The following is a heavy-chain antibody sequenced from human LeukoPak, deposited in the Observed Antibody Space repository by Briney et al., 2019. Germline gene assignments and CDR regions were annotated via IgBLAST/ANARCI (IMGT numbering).Heavy chain of an antibody. J-gene: IGHJ4*02. CDR2: IYYSGST. CDR3: ARQVPAAEIQRGYSYGRDSYYFDY. D-gene: IGHD5-18*01. V-gene: IGHV4-30-4*08. Sequence: PSETLSLTCTVSGGSISSGDYYWSWIRQPPGKGLEWIGYIYYSGSTNYNPSLKSRVTISVDTSKNQFSLKLSSVTAADTAVYYCARQVPAAEIQRGYSYGRDSYYFDYWGQGTLVTVSS. CDR1: GGSISSGDYY.